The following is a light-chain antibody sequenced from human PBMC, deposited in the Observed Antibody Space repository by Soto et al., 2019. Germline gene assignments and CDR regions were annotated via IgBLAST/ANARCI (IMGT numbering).Light chain of an antibody. V-gene: IGKV3-20*01. CDR3: QQYGSPPRT. Sequence: DIVLTQSPGTLSLSPGERATLSCRASQTVRSSSLAWYQQKPGQAPRLLIFGASTRAAGFPDRFSGSGSGTDFTLTISRLEPEDFAVYYCQQYGSPPRTFGQGTKVDIK. CDR2: GAS. CDR1: QTVRSSS. J-gene: IGKJ1*01.